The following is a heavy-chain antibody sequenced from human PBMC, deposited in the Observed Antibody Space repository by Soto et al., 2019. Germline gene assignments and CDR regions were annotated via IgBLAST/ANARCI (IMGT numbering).Heavy chain of an antibody. Sequence: SETLSLTCTVSGGSISSGDYYWSWIRQPPGKGLEWIGYIYYSGSTYYNPSLKSRVTISVDTSKNQFSLKLSSVTAADTAVYYCARVAAIFGVVTDIDYWGQGTLVTVSS. CDR1: GGSISSGDYY. J-gene: IGHJ4*02. D-gene: IGHD3-3*01. CDR2: IYYSGST. CDR3: ARVAAIFGVVTDIDY. V-gene: IGHV4-30-4*01.